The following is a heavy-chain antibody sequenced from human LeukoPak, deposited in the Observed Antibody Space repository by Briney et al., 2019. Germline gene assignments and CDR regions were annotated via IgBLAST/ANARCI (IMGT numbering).Heavy chain of an antibody. CDR3: GASTLS. CDR2: IKPDGSDK. V-gene: IGHV3-7*01. Sequence: GGSLRLSCAASGFSFSTYWMGWVRQAPGKGLEWVANIKPDGSDKNYVDSVKGRFTISRDKAKNSLFLQMNSLRVEDTAMYYCGASTLSWGQGTLVTVSS. J-gene: IGHJ5*02. CDR1: GFSFSTYW.